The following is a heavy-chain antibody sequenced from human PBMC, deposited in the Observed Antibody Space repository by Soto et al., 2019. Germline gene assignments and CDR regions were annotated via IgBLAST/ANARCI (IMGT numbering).Heavy chain of an antibody. J-gene: IGHJ3*02. CDR3: ASKTTVTTAGAFDI. CDR2: MNPNSGNT. D-gene: IGHD4-17*01. CDR1: GYTFTSYD. Sequence: ASVKVSCKASGYTFTSYDINWVRQATGQGLEWMGWMNPNSGNTGYAQKFQGRGTMTRNTSISTAYMELSSLRSEDTAVYYCASKTTVTTAGAFDIWGQGTMVTVSS. V-gene: IGHV1-8*01.